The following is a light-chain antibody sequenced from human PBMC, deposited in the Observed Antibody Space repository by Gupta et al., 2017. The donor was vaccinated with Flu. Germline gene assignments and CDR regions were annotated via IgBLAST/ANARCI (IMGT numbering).Light chain of an antibody. J-gene: IGKJ4*01. CDR1: QSLLLSNGYND. CDR2: MGS. Sequence: TPGEPASISCRSSQSLLLSNGYNDLDWYVQKPGQAPKLLIYMGSNRDPGVPDRFSGSGSGTDFTRKISRGEEEDVGVYYCRQGRDIRSIAFGGGTKVEIK. V-gene: IGKV2-28*01. CDR3: RQGRDIRSIA.